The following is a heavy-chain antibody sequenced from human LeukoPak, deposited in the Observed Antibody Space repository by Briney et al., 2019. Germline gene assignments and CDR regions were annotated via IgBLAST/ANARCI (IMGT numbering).Heavy chain of an antibody. Sequence: SETLSLTCTVSGRSISSYYWSWIRQPPGKGLEWIGYIYYSGSTNYNPSLKSRVTISVDTSKNQFSLKLSSVTAADTAVYYCAREAPDSSGFETPPPIAFDIWGQGTMVTVSS. V-gene: IGHV4-59*12. CDR3: AREAPDSSGFETPPPIAFDI. D-gene: IGHD3-22*01. CDR2: IYYSGST. J-gene: IGHJ3*02. CDR1: GRSISSYY.